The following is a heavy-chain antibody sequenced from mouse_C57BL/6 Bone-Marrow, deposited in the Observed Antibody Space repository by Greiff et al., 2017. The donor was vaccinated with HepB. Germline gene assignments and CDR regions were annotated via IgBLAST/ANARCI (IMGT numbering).Heavy chain of an antibody. V-gene: IGHV1-66*01. D-gene: IGHD2-12*01. CDR2: IYPGSGNT. J-gene: IGHJ4*01. CDR3: SRAMGLLSYCAMDY. Sequence: VQLQQSGPELVKPGASVKISCKASGYSFTSYYIHWVKQRPGQGLEWIGWIYPGSGNTKYNEKFKGKATLTADTSSSTAYMQLSSLTSEDASVYYCSRAMGLLSYCAMDYWGQGTSVTVSS. CDR1: GYSFTSYY.